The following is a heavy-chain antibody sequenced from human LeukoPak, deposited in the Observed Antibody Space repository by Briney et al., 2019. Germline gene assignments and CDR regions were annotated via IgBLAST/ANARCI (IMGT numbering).Heavy chain of an antibody. Sequence: SETLSLTCAVYGGSFSGYYWSWIRQPPGKGLEWIGEIDHSGSTNYNPSLKSRVTISVDTSKNQFSLKLSSVTAADTAVYYCGRGRSGGSYAPGYWGQGTLVTVSS. CDR2: IDHSGST. D-gene: IGHD3-16*01. J-gene: IGHJ4*02. CDR1: GGSFSGYY. V-gene: IGHV4-34*01. CDR3: GRGRSGGSYAPGY.